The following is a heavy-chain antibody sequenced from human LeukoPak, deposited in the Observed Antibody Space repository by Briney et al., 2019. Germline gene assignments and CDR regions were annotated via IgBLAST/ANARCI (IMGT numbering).Heavy chain of an antibody. V-gene: IGHV3-21*01. Sequence: GGSLRLSCAASGFTFSSYSMNWVRQAPGKGLEWVSSISSSSSYIYYADSVKGRFTISRDNAKNSLYLQMNSLRAEDTAVHYCARDRLREDYYYYYGMDVWGQGTTVTVSS. D-gene: IGHD5-12*01. CDR2: ISSSSSYI. J-gene: IGHJ6*02. CDR3: ARDRLREDYYYYYGMDV. CDR1: GFTFSSYS.